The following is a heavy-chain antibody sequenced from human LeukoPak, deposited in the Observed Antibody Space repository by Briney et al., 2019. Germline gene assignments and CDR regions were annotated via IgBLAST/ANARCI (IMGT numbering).Heavy chain of an antibody. V-gene: IGHV3-48*04. J-gene: IGHJ6*03. CDR3: ARELVRDYMDV. CDR1: GFTFSSYS. CDR2: ISSSRSTI. D-gene: IGHD6-13*01. Sequence: GGSLRLSCAASGFTFSSYSMNWVGQAPGKGLELLSYISSSRSTIYYADSVKGRFTISRDNAKNSLYLQMNSLRAEDTAVYYCARELVRDYMDVWGKGPTVTVSS.